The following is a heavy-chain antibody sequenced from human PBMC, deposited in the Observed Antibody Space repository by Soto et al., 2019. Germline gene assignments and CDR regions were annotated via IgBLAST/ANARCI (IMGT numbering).Heavy chain of an antibody. D-gene: IGHD3-16*01. V-gene: IGHV4-30-4*01. CDR3: ARGGFGMYGMDV. CDR2: IFYSGTS. Sequence: QVQLQESGPGLVKPSQTLSLTCTVSGGSINRADNYWTWIRQPPGKGLEWIGYIFYSGTSYYNPSLKSRVTISVNTAQEPFLLNLRSATAADTAVYFCARGGFGMYGMDVWGQGTTVTVSS. J-gene: IGHJ6*02. CDR1: GGSINRADNY.